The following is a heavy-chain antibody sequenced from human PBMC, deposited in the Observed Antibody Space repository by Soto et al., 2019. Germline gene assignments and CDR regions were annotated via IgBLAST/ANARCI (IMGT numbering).Heavy chain of an antibody. D-gene: IGHD4-17*01. J-gene: IGHJ6*02. Sequence: PGGSLRLSCAASGFTFSSYGMHWVRQAPGKGLEWVAVISYDGSNKYYADSVKGRFTISRDNSKNTLYLQMNSLRAEDTAVYYCAKPHRLGPYYYFGMDVWGQGTTVTV. V-gene: IGHV3-30*18. CDR2: ISYDGSNK. CDR1: GFTFSSYG. CDR3: AKPHRLGPYYYFGMDV.